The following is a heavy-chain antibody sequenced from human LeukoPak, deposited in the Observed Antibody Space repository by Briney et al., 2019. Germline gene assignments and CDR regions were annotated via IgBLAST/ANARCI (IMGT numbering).Heavy chain of an antibody. CDR1: GFTFSSYA. J-gene: IGHJ4*02. CDR2: IYSGGST. D-gene: IGHD6-19*01. CDR3: AGYSSGWYSLFY. Sequence: PGGSLRLSCAASGFTFSSYAMSWVRQTPGKGLEWVSVIYSGGSTYYADSVKGRFTISRDNSKNTLYLQMNSLRAEDTAVYYCAGYSSGWYSLFYWGLGTLVTVSS. V-gene: IGHV3-66*01.